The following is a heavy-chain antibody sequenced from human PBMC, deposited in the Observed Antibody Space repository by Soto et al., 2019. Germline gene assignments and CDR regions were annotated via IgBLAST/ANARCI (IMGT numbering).Heavy chain of an antibody. CDR1: GDSISNNY. J-gene: IGHJ4*02. CDR3: ATAHRYCGGHCYGFDY. V-gene: IGHV4-59*08. CDR2: ISYSGNT. D-gene: IGHD2-21*01. Sequence: SETLSLTCTVSGDSISNNYWSWIRQPPGKGLEWIGYISYSGNTNYNPSLKSRISISLDTPKNQFSLKLSSVTAADTAVYYCATAHRYCGGHCYGFDYWGQGTLVTVSS.